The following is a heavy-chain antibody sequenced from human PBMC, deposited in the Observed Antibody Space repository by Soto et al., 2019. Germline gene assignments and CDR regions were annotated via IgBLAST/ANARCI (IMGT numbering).Heavy chain of an antibody. J-gene: IGHJ5*02. D-gene: IGHD4-17*01. CDR2: MNPNSGNT. V-gene: IGHV1-8*01. Sequence: QVQLVQSGAEVKKPGASVKVSCKASGYTFTSYDINWVRQATGQGLEYLGWMNPNSGNTGYVQKFQGRVTMTRDTYISTAYMELSSLRSEDTAVYFCARGVKYGAYPRWFDPWGQGTLVTVSS. CDR1: GYTFTSYD. CDR3: ARGVKYGAYPRWFDP.